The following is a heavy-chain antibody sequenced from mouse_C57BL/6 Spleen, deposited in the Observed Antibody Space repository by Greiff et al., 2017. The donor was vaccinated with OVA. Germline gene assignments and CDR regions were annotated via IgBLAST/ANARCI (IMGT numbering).Heavy chain of an antibody. CDR2: ISSGSSTI. D-gene: IGHD3-2*02. Sequence: EVKLVESGGGLVKPGGSLKLSCAASGFTFSDYGMHWVRQAPEKGLEWVAYISSGSSTIYYADTVKGRFTISRDNAKNTLFLQMTSLRSEDTAMYYCARGGQLRAMDYWGQGTSVTVSS. J-gene: IGHJ4*01. V-gene: IGHV5-17*01. CDR3: ARGGQLRAMDY. CDR1: GFTFSDYG.